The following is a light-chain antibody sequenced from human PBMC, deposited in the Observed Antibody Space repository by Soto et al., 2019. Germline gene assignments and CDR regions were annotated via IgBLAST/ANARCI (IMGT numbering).Light chain of an antibody. V-gene: IGKV3-15*01. Sequence: EIVMTQSPATLAVSPGERAALSCRASQSVSSNFAWYQQKPGQAPRLLIYGASSRATGTPARFSGSGSGTEFTLTISSLQSEDFAVYYCQQYNNWPYTCGLGTKLESK. J-gene: IGKJ2*01. CDR2: GAS. CDR1: QSVSSN. CDR3: QQYNNWPYT.